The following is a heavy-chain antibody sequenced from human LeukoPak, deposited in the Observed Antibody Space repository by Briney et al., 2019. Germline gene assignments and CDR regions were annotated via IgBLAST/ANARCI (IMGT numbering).Heavy chain of an antibody. D-gene: IGHD6-19*01. CDR1: GFTFSSYS. J-gene: IGHJ4*02. CDR2: ISSSSSYI. V-gene: IGHV3-21*01. CDR3: AKEQWLAGFDY. Sequence: GGSLRLSCAASGFTFSSYSVNWVRQAPGKGLEWVSSISSSSSYIYYADSVKGRFTISRDNAKNSLYLQMNSLRAEDTAVYYCAKEQWLAGFDYWGQGTLVTVSS.